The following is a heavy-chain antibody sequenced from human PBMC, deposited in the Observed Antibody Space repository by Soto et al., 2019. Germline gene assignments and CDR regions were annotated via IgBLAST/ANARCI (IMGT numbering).Heavy chain of an antibody. J-gene: IGHJ6*03. CDR1: GGSFSGYY. D-gene: IGHD3-16*01. CDR3: ARGGGKYYMDV. CDR2: INHSGST. Sequence: PSETLSLTCAVFGGSFSGYYWSWIRQPPEKGLEWIGEINHSGSTNYNPSLKSRVTISIDTSKNQFSLKLSSVTAADTAVYYCARGGGKYYMDVWVKGTTVTVSS. V-gene: IGHV4-34*01.